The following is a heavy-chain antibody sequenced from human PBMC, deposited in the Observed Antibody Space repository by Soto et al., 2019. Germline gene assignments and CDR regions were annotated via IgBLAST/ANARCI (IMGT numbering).Heavy chain of an antibody. CDR2: IYYSGIT. D-gene: IGHD5-18*01. J-gene: IGHJ3*02. CDR3: ARGSRRETAMVLDAFDI. Sequence: PSETLSLTCTVSGGSISSGGYYWIWIRQHPGKGLEWIGSIYYSGITYYNPSLQSRVTISLDTSKKQFSLKLSSVTAADTAVYYCARGSRRETAMVLDAFDIWGQGTMVTVSS. V-gene: IGHV4-31*03. CDR1: GGSISSGGYY.